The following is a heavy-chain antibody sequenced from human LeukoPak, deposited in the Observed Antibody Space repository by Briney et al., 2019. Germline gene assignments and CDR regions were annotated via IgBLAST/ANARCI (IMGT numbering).Heavy chain of an antibody. CDR2: IYSGGST. Sequence: GGSLRLSCVASGFTFSNYGMSWVRQAPGKGLEWVSVIYSGGSTYYADSVKGRFTISRDNSKSTLYIQMNSLRAEDTAVYYCARAKPKNMVRGLIMRRESRYYFDYWGQGTLVTVSS. J-gene: IGHJ4*02. CDR3: ARAKPKNMVRGLIMRRESRYYFDY. CDR1: GFTFSNYG. V-gene: IGHV3-53*01. D-gene: IGHD3-10*01.